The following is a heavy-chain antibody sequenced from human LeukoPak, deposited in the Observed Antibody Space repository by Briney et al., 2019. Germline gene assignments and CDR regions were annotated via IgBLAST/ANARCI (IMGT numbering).Heavy chain of an antibody. Sequence: GGSLRLSCAASGFTFWSCWMRGVREAPGKGLEGVANIKQEGGEKYYADSVKGRFTISRDNAKNSLYLQMNSLRAEDTAVYYCAREKIITTQNHYYGMDVWGQGTTVTVSS. J-gene: IGHJ6*02. CDR3: AREKIITTQNHYYGMDV. CDR1: GFTFWSCW. CDR2: IKQEGGEK. D-gene: IGHD3-3*01. V-gene: IGHV3-7*03.